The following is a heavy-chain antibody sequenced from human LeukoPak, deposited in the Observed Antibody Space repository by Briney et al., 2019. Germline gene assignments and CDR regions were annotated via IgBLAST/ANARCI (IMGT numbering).Heavy chain of an antibody. CDR3: ARLEAYCGGDCYIFDY. CDR1: GYSISSGYY. D-gene: IGHD2-21*02. V-gene: IGHV4-61*01. J-gene: IGHJ4*02. CDR2: IYYSGST. Sequence: SETLSLTCAVSGYSISSGYYWSWIRQPPGKGLEWIGYIYYSGSTNYNPSLKSRVTISVDTSKNQFSLRLSSVTAADTAVYYCARLEAYCGGDCYIFDYWGQGTLVTVSS.